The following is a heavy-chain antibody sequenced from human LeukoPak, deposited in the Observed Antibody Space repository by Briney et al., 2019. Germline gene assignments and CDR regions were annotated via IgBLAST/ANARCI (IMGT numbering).Heavy chain of an antibody. J-gene: IGHJ4*02. V-gene: IGHV3-23*01. D-gene: IGHD5-18*01. CDR3: AKDWIQFNRVFDCFDS. CDR1: GFPFETNA. Sequence: GGSLRLSCTPSGFPFETNAMSWVRQAPGKGREWVATIGNTETFYADSVTGRFTISRDNPKNTVNLQMNRLRVEDTAIYYCAKDWIQFNRVFDCFDSWGQGTLVTVSS. CDR2: IGNTET.